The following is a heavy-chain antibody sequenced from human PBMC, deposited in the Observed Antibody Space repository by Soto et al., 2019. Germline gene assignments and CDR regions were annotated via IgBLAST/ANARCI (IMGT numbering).Heavy chain of an antibody. CDR2: INPSGGST. CDR3: ALAVDYGDYYYYYGMDV. V-gene: IGHV1-46*01. Sequence: ASVKVSCKASGYTFTSYYMHWVRQAPGQGLEWMGIINPSGGSTSYAQKFQGRVTMTRDTSTSTVYMELSSLRSEDTAVYYCALAVDYGDYYYYYGMDVWGQGTTVTVSS. J-gene: IGHJ6*02. D-gene: IGHD4-17*01. CDR1: GYTFTSYY.